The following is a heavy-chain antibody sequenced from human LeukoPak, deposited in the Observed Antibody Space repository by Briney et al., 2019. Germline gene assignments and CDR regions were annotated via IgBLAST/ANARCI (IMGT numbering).Heavy chain of an antibody. J-gene: IGHJ4*02. CDR1: GGSISSYY. CDR2: IYASGST. CDR3: ARAISIGDNSGYYY. V-gene: IGHV4-4*07. Sequence: SETLSLTCTVSGGSISSYYWSWIRQPAGKGLEVVGPIYASGSTNYNRSLKSRVTMSVGTSKNQSSLTMGSVTAAGTAVYYCARAISIGDNSGYYYWGQGALVTVSS. D-gene: IGHD3-22*01.